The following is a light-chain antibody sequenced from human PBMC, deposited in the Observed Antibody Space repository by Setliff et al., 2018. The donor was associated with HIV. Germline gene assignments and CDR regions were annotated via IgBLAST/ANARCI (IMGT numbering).Light chain of an antibody. CDR3: CSYTSGSTLV. J-gene: IGLJ3*02. Sequence: QSVLTQPASVSGSPGQSITISCSGTSSDIGGYYYVSWYQQYPGRALKLILYEVSNRPSGISNRFSGSKSGNTASLTISGLQAGDDADYYCCSYTSGSTLVFGGGTKVTVL. CDR1: SSDIGGYYY. V-gene: IGLV2-14*03. CDR2: EVS.